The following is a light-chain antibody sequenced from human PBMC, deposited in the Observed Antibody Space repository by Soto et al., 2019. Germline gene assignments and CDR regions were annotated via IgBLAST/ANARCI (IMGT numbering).Light chain of an antibody. Sequence: EIVLTQSPATLCLSPGERATLSCRASQSVSRDLAWYQQKPGQAPRLLIYGASTRATGIPARFSGSGSGTEFTLTISSLQSEDFAVYYCQQYNNWPRTFGQGTKVDIK. J-gene: IGKJ1*01. CDR2: GAS. CDR3: QQYNNWPRT. CDR1: QSVSRD. V-gene: IGKV3-15*01.